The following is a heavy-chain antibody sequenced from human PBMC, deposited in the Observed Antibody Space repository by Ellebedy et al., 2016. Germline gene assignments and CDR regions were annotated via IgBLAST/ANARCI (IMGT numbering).Heavy chain of an antibody. J-gene: IGHJ5*02. CDR3: ARGRNYYDFWGAGDH. V-gene: IGHV3-53*01. CDR1: GFSVSTSY. Sequence: GGSLRLSXAASGFSVSTSYMRWVRQAPGKGLEWVSVLYGSGSAYYSDSVKGRFTISRDDASNTLYLEMGSLRVDDTAVYYCARGRNYYDFWGAGDHWGQGTLVTVSS. CDR2: LYGSGSA. D-gene: IGHD3-3*01.